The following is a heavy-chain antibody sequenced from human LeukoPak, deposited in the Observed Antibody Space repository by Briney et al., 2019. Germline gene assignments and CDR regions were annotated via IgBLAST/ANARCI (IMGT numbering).Heavy chain of an antibody. CDR1: GYTFTSYY. CDR3: ARVTEGATMGYYYYYMDV. V-gene: IGHV1-46*03. CDR2: INPSGGST. Sequence: ASVKVSCKASGYTFTSYYMHWVRQAPGQGLEWMGIINPSGGSTSYAQKFQGRVTMTRDTSTSTVYMELSSLRSEDTAVYYCARVTEGATMGYYYYYMDVWGKGATVTVSS. J-gene: IGHJ6*03. D-gene: IGHD1-26*01.